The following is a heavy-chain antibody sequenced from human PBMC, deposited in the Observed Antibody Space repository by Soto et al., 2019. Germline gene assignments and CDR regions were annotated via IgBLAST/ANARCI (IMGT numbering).Heavy chain of an antibody. V-gene: IGHV3-23*01. J-gene: IGHJ6*02. CDR3: AKVSLGATTITDYYYYGMDV. CDR2: ISGGGGST. CDR1: GFTFSNYA. Sequence: PGGSLRRSCAASGFTFSNYAMSWVRQAPGKGLEWVSAISGGGGSTYYADSVKGRVTISRDNSKNTLYLQMNSLRAEDTAVYYCAKVSLGATTITDYYYYGMDVWGQGTTVTVSS. D-gene: IGHD1-26*01.